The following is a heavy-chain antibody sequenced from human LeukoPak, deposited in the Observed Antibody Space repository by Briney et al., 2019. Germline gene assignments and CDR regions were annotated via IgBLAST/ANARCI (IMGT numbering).Heavy chain of an antibody. CDR3: ARASSPYLLDAFAI. D-gene: IGHD2-15*01. CDR2: IYYSGTT. CDR1: AGSISTGGYY. Sequence: SETLSLAGTVSAGSISTGGYYWSWIRQPPGKGLEWIVYIYYSGTTNYNPSLKSRVTISVDTSKIQFSLKVSSVTAADTVVYYCARASSPYLLDAFAIWGQGTMVTVSS. V-gene: IGHV4-61*08. J-gene: IGHJ3*02.